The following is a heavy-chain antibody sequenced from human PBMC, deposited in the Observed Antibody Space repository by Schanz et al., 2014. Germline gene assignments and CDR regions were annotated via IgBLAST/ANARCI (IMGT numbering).Heavy chain of an antibody. CDR3: AREGCSSTSCYALDD. CDR2: INPNSGRT. V-gene: IGHV1-2*06. D-gene: IGHD2-2*01. Sequence: QVQLVQSGAEVKKPGASVKVSCKASGYTFTGYYMHWVRQAPGQGLEWMGRINPNSGRTNYAQKFQGRVTMTRDTSISTAYMELSRLRSDDTAVYYCAREGCSSTSCYALDDWGQGSLVTVSS. J-gene: IGHJ4*02. CDR1: GYTFTGYY.